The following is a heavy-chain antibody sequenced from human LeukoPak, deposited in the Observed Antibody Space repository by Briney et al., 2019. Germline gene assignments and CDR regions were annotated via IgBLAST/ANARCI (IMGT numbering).Heavy chain of an antibody. CDR2: ISYDGSNK. V-gene: IGHV3-30*18. D-gene: IGHD5-24*01. Sequence: PGGSLRLSCAASGFTFSSYGMHWVRQDPGKGLEWVAVISYDGSNKYYADSVKGRFTISRDNSKNTLYLQMNSLRAEDTAVYYCAKDQARWLQPDYWGQGTLVTVSS. CDR3: AKDQARWLQPDY. CDR1: GFTFSSYG. J-gene: IGHJ4*02.